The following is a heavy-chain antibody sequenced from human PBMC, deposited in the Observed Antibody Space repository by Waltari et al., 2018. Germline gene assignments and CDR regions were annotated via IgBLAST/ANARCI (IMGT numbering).Heavy chain of an antibody. D-gene: IGHD3-22*01. V-gene: IGHV3-30*02. CDR2: IRYDGHNK. CDR1: GFIFGSHG. Sequence: QVQLVESGGGVVQPGGSLRLSCAASGFIFGSHGMHWVRQAPGKGLEWVAFIRYDGHNKYYADSVKGRCTISRDNPKNTLYLQMDSLGPEDTALYYCARGDSSAYLVNWGQGTQVTVSS. CDR3: ARGDSSAYLVN. J-gene: IGHJ4*02.